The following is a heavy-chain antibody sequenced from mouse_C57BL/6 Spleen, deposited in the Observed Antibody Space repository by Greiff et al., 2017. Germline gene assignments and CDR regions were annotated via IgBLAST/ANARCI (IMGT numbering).Heavy chain of an antibody. Sequence: VQLQQSGPELVKPGASVKMSCKASGYTFTDYNMHWVKQSLGKSLEWIGYINPNNGGTSYNQKFKGKATLTVNKSSSTAYMELRSLTSEDSAVYYCAREGILCFDYWGQGTTLTVSS. D-gene: IGHD1-1*01. V-gene: IGHV1-22*01. CDR3: AREGILCFDY. J-gene: IGHJ2*01. CDR1: GYTFTDYN. CDR2: INPNNGGT.